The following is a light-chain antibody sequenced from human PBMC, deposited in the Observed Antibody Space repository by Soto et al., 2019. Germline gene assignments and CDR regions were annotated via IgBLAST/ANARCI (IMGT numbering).Light chain of an antibody. CDR2: GVT. CDR3: SSYTNSNTLPV. V-gene: IGLV2-14*01. CDR1: SGDFGGYNY. J-gene: IGLJ1*01. Sequence: QAVVTQPASVSGSPGQSITISCTGTSGDFGGYNYVSWYQQHPGKAPQLLIYGVTNRPSGVSNRFSGSKSGNTASLTISGLQADDEADYYCSSYTNSNTLPVFGTGTKVTVL.